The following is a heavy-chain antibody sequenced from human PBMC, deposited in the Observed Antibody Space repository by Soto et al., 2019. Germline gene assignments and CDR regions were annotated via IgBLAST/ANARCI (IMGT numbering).Heavy chain of an antibody. CDR3: AKDRRDPWTFDY. CDR2: ISRDESI. CDR1: GFIFSDYG. Sequence: QVQLVDSGGGVVQPGRSLRLSCAASGFIFSDYGMHWIRQAPGKGLEWVALISRDESIYYADSVKGRFTISRDNSKNTAYLQLNSLIPEDAAVYYCAKDRRDPWTFDYWGQGTLVTVSS. D-gene: IGHD1-1*01. J-gene: IGHJ4*02. V-gene: IGHV3-30*18.